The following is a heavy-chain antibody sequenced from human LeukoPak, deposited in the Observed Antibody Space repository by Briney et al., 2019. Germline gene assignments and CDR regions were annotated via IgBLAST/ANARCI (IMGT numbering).Heavy chain of an antibody. CDR3: ARDRQYGSGSFNPPYDP. V-gene: IGHV3-48*03. CDR1: GFTFSSYE. Sequence: GGSLRLSCAASGFTFSSYEMNWVRQAPGKGLEWVSYISSSGSKKYYADSVKGRFTISRDNAKNSLYLQMNNLRAEDTAVYYCARDRQYGSGSFNPPYDPWGQGTLVTVSS. J-gene: IGHJ5*02. D-gene: IGHD3-10*01. CDR2: ISSSGSKK.